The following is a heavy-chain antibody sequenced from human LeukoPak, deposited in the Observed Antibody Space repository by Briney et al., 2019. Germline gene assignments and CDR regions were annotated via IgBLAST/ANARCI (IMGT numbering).Heavy chain of an antibody. CDR2: IYSGGST. D-gene: IGHD1-26*01. CDR1: GFTFSSYW. CDR3: ARVWSRIVGATTSSEY. V-gene: IGHV3-53*01. Sequence: GGSLRLSCAASGFTFSSYWMNWARQAPGKGLEWVSLIYSGGSTYYADSVKGRFTISRDNSKNTLYLQMNSLRAEDTAVYYCARVWSRIVGATTSSEYWGQGTLVTVSS. J-gene: IGHJ4*02.